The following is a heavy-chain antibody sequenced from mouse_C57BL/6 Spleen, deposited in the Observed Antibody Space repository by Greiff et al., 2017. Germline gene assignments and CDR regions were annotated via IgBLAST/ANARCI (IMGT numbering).Heavy chain of an antibody. CDR1: GYTFTSYW. CDR2: IHPNSGST. D-gene: IGHD2-4*01. Sequence: VQLQQPGAELVKPGASVKLSCKASGYTFTSYWMHWVKQRPGQGLEWIGMIHPNSGSTNYNEKFKSKATLTVDKSSSTAYMQLSSLTSEDSAVYYCAREELDYDYDGAMDYWGQGTSVTVSS. J-gene: IGHJ4*01. CDR3: AREELDYDYDGAMDY. V-gene: IGHV1-64*01.